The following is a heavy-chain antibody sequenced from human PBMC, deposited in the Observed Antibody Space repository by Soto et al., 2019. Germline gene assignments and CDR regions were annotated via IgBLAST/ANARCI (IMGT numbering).Heavy chain of an antibody. CDR2: KTYDGSNK. Sequence: QVQLVESGGGVVQPGRSLRLSCAASGFMFCSYAMHWVRQAPGKGLEWVAVKTYDGSNKYYADSVMGRFTISRDNSKNTRYLQMNSLVAEDTAVYCCARAGGLLVDYWGQGTLVTVSS. D-gene: IGHD1-26*01. CDR1: GFMFCSYA. CDR3: ARAGGLLVDY. V-gene: IGHV3-30-3*01. J-gene: IGHJ4*02.